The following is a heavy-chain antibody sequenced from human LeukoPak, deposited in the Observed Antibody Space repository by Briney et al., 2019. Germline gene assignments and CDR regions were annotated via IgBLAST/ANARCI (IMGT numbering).Heavy chain of an antibody. V-gene: IGHV4-59*01. CDR2: IYYSGST. J-gene: IGHJ4*02. CDR3: ASRTSIRSGYQDTLYYFDS. CDR1: GGSISSYY. D-gene: IGHD3-3*01. Sequence: NSSETLSLTCTVSGGSISSYYWSWIRQPPGKRLEWIGHIYYSGSTNYNPSLKSRVTISVDTSKNQFSLKLSSVTAADTAVYYWASRTSIRSGYQDTLYYFDSWGQGTLVTVSS.